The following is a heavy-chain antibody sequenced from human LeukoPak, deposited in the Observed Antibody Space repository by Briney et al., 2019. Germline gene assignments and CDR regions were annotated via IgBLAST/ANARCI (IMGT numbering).Heavy chain of an antibody. CDR1: GFTFSSYW. Sequence: GGSLRLSCAASGFTFSSYWMSWVRQAPGKGLEWVANMNQRGSEIYYVDSVRGRFTISRDNAKNLLFLQMNTLRAEDTAVYYCVRRYRATSAEDFDYWGQGTLVTVFS. D-gene: IGHD3-16*02. J-gene: IGHJ4*02. V-gene: IGHV3-7*01. CDR3: VRRYRATSAEDFDY. CDR2: MNQRGSEI.